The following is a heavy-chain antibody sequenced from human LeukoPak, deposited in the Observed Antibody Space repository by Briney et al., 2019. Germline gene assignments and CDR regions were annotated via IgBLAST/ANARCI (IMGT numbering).Heavy chain of an antibody. CDR3: ARGDGDYYYYGMDV. J-gene: IGHJ6*02. V-gene: IGHV1-69*04. Sequence: SVKVSCKASGGTFSSYAISWVRQAPGQGLEWMGRIIPILGVANYAKKFQGRVTITADKSTSTAYMELSSLRSEDTAVYYCARGDGDYYYYGMDVWGQGTTVTVSS. CDR1: GGTFSSYA. D-gene: IGHD4-17*01. CDR2: IIPILGVA.